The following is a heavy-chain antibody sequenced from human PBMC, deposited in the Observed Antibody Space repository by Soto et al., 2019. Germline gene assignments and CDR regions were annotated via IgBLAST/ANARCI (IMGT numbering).Heavy chain of an antibody. J-gene: IGHJ4*02. D-gene: IGHD2-15*01. CDR2: RYYSEST. Sequence: SETLSLTCAVSGGSITTGGYYWSWIRQLPGKGLEWIGHRYYSESTYYNPSLKSRVSISLDTSKNQFSLKLSFVTAADTAMYYCARTKCSGGSCYSWSLDYWGQGTPVTVSS. CDR3: ARTKCSGGSCYSWSLDY. V-gene: IGHV4-31*11. CDR1: GGSITTGGYY.